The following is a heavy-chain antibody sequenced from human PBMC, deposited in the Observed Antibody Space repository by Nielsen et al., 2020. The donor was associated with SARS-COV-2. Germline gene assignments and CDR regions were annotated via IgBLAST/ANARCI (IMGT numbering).Heavy chain of an antibody. V-gene: IGHV3-23*01. J-gene: IGHJ4*02. D-gene: IGHD2-15*01. CDR1: GFTFSSCA. CDR2: ISGSGGST. Sequence: GESLKISCAASGFTFSSCAMSWVRQAPGKELEWVSAISGSGGSTYYADSVKGRFTISRDNSKNTLYLQMNSLRAEDTAVYYCAKVLRAATPEDIVVVVEGFDYWGQGTLVTVSS. CDR3: AKVLRAATPEDIVVVVEGFDY.